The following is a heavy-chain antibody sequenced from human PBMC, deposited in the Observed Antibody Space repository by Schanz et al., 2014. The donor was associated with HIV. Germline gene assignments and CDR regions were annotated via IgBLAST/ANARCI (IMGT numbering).Heavy chain of an antibody. CDR3: AREGGNLVEGGYCFDY. CDR1: GGTLSSYA. Sequence: QVQLVQSGAEVKKPGSSVKVSCKDSGGTLSSYAISWVRQAPGQGLEWMGMVIPIFGTRNYAHKFQGRVTITADESTSTAYMELSSLRLEDTAVYYCAREGGNLVEGGYCFDYWGQGTLVTVSS. V-gene: IGHV1-69*18. D-gene: IGHD2-15*01. CDR2: VIPIFGTR. J-gene: IGHJ4*02.